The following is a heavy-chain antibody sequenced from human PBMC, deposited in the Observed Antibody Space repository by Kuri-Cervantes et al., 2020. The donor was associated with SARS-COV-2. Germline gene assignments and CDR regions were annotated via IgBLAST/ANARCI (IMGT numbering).Heavy chain of an antibody. CDR2: INAGNGNT. Sequence: ASVKVSCKASDYTFTSYGISWVRQAPGQGLEWMGWINAGNGNTKYSQKFQGRVTITRDTSASTAYMELSSLRSEDTAVYYCARDSVLPLHPIQPWYYYGMGVWGQGTTVTVSS. V-gene: IGHV1-18*04. CDR1: DYTFTSYG. J-gene: IGHJ6*02. D-gene: IGHD5-24*01. CDR3: ARDSVLPLHPIQPWYYYGMGV.